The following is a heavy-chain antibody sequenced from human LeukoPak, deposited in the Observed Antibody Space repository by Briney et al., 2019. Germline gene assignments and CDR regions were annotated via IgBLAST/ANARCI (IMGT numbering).Heavy chain of an antibody. D-gene: IGHD2/OR15-2a*01. CDR3: ARDLDLYDSTTKNWFDP. CDR1: GYTFTGYY. V-gene: IGHV1-2*02. Sequence: ASVKVSCKASGYTFTGYYMHWVRQAPGQGLEWMGWINPNSGGTNYAQKFQGRVTMTRDTSISTAYMELSRLRSDDTAVYYCARDLDLYDSTTKNWFDPWGQGTLVTVSS. J-gene: IGHJ5*02. CDR2: INPNSGGT.